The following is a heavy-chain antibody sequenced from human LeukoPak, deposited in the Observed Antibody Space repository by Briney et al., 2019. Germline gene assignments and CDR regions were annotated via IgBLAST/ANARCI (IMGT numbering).Heavy chain of an antibody. J-gene: IGHJ4*02. V-gene: IGHV1-69*04. Sequence: GASVKVSCKASGGTFSSYAISWVRQAPGQGLEWMGRIIPILGIANYAQKFQGRVTMTTDASTSTAYMELRSLRSDDTAVYYCARVGQQLVQEGAFDYWGQGTLVTVSS. D-gene: IGHD6-13*01. CDR1: GGTFSSYA. CDR3: ARVGQQLVQEGAFDY. CDR2: IIPILGIA.